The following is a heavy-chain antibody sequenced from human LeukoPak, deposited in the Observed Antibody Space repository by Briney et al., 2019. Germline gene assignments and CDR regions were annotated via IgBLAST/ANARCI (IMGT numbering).Heavy chain of an antibody. CDR2: IYYSGST. CDR1: GGSISSGDYY. CDR3: ARVGEVVLRVRYYYMDV. Sequence: PPQTLSLTCTVSGGSISSGDYYWSWIRQPPGKGLEWIGYIYYSGSTYYNPSLKSRVTISVDTSKNQFSLKLSSVTAADTAVYYCARVGEVVLRVRYYYMDVWGKGTTVTVSS. V-gene: IGHV4-30-4*08. J-gene: IGHJ6*03. D-gene: IGHD2-15*01.